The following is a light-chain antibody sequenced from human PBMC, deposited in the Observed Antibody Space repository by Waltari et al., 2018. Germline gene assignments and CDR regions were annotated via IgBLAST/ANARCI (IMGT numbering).Light chain of an antibody. V-gene: IGKV1-17*01. CDR3: QQYYTYPRT. CDR1: QGIRND. Sequence: DIQMTQSPSSLSASVGDRVTITCRASQGIRNDLGWYQQKPGIAPKLLMYATSTMQSGVPSRFSGSGSGTDFTLTISCLQSEDFATYYCQQYYTYPRTFGQGTKVET. CDR2: ATS. J-gene: IGKJ1*01.